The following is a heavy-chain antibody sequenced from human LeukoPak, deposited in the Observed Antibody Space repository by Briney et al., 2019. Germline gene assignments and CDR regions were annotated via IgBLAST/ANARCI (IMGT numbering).Heavy chain of an antibody. CDR1: GGTFSSYA. J-gene: IGHJ5*02. V-gene: IGHV1-69*05. CDR3: ARDLPGGDYYDSSGYYLGSWFDP. CDR2: IIPIFGTA. D-gene: IGHD3-22*01. Sequence: ASVKVSCKASGGTFSSYAISWVRQAPGQGLEWMGRIIPIFGTANYAQKFQGRATITTDESTSTAYMELSSLRSEDTAVYYCARDLPGGDYYDSSGYYLGSWFDPWGQGTLVTVSS.